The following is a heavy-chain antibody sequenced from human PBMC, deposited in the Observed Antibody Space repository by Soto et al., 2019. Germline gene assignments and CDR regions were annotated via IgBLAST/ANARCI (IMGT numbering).Heavy chain of an antibody. Sequence: GGSLRLSCAASGFTFSSYWMHWVRQAPGKGLVWVSRINSDGSSTSYADSVKGRFTISRDNAKNTLYLQMNSLRAEDTAVYYCARDPWFGEFPDENWFDPWGQGTLVTVSS. CDR1: GFTFSSYW. CDR3: ARDPWFGEFPDENWFDP. V-gene: IGHV3-74*01. CDR2: INSDGSST. J-gene: IGHJ5*02. D-gene: IGHD3-10*01.